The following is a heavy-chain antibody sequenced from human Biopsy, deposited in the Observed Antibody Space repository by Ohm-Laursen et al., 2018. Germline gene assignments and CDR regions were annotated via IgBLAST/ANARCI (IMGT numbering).Heavy chain of an antibody. CDR1: GGSISSGSNY. D-gene: IGHD5-24*01. CDR3: ARHDGNGPFALDS. CDR2: VYHSGTT. J-gene: IGHJ4*02. V-gene: IGHV4-39*01. Sequence: SETLSLTCTVSGGSISSGSNYWAWTCQPPGKGLEWIGSVYHSGTTYYSPSLKSRVTISVDTSKNQLSLKVTSVTAADTAAYYCARHDGNGPFALDSWGQGTLVTVSS.